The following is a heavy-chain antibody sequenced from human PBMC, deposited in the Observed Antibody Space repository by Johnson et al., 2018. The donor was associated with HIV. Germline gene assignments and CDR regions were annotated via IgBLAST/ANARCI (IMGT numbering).Heavy chain of an antibody. D-gene: IGHD1-26*01. CDR1: GFAFSNAW. CDR3: AKSTWELRHLDAFDF. Sequence: VQLVESGGDLVKPGGSLRLSCAASGFAFSNAWMSWVRQAPGKGLEWVSAISGSGGSTYYADSVKGRFTISRDNSKNTLYLQMNSLRAEDTAVYYCAKSTWELRHLDAFDFWGQGTMVTVSS. J-gene: IGHJ3*01. CDR2: ISGSGGST. V-gene: IGHV3-23*04.